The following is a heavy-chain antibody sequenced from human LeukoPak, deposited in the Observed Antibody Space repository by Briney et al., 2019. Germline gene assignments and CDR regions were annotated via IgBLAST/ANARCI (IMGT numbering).Heavy chain of an antibody. CDR3: AKDRVEAAFSYDAFDI. J-gene: IGHJ3*02. V-gene: IGHV3-21*01. D-gene: IGHD2-15*01. CDR1: GFTFSSFN. CDR2: ISSSGTYI. Sequence: TGGSLRLSCAPSGFTFSSFNMNWVRQAPRKGLEWVSSISSSGTYIYYADSVKGRFTISRDNAKNSLFLQLNSLRAEDTAVYYCAKDRVEAAFSYDAFDIWGQGTVVTVSS.